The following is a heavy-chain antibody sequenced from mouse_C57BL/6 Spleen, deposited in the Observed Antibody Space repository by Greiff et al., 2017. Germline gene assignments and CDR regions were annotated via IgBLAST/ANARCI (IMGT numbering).Heavy chain of an antibody. D-gene: IGHD2-1*01. J-gene: IGHJ3*01. CDR1: GFTFSSYA. V-gene: IGHV5-4*01. Sequence: EVKVEESGGGLVKPGGSLKLSCAASGFTFSSYAMSWVRQTPEKRLEWVATISDGGSYTYYPDNVKGRFTISRDNAKNNLYLQMSHLKSEDTAMYYCARDLSYGNYPAWFADWGQGTLVTVSA. CDR2: ISDGGSYT. CDR3: ARDLSYGNYPAWFAD.